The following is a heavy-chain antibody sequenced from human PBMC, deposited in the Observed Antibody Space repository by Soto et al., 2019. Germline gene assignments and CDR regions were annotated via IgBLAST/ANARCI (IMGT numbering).Heavy chain of an antibody. CDR3: ARGVTMVRGVIHTPYFDY. CDR2: IHSTGST. Sequence: PSETLSLTCTVSGDSMDRYYWTWLRQSPGKGLEWIGYIHSTGSTNYNPSLMSRLTISVDTSKNQFSLKLSSMAAADTAVYYCARGVTMVRGVIHTPYFDYWGQGTLVTV. J-gene: IGHJ4*02. D-gene: IGHD3-10*01. CDR1: GDSMDRYY. V-gene: IGHV4-59*12.